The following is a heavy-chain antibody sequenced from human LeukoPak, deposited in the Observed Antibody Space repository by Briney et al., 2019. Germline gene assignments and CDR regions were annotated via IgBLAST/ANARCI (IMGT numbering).Heavy chain of an antibody. V-gene: IGHV1-18*01. Sequence: ASVKVSCKASGYTFTSYGISWVRQAPGQGLEWMGWISAYNGNTNYAQKLQGRVTMTTDTSTSTAYVELRSLRSDDTAVYYCARVTYSNIFDYWGQGTLVTVSS. D-gene: IGHD6-13*01. CDR1: GYTFTSYG. CDR2: ISAYNGNT. J-gene: IGHJ4*02. CDR3: ARVTYSNIFDY.